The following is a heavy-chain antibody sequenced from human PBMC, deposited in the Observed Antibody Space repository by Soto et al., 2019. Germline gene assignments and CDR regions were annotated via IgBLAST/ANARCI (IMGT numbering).Heavy chain of an antibody. J-gene: IGHJ4*02. CDR3: ARDKITGLFDY. Sequence: PSVPLSHTCTVSGGTISDYYWSWIRQPPGKGLEWIGYFSYVRGTNNSPSLKSRATISVDTSKNQFSLKLTSVTAADTAVYYCARDKITGLFDYWGQGTLVTVSS. V-gene: IGHV4-59*12. CDR1: GGTISDYY. D-gene: IGHD2-8*02. CDR2: FSYVRGT.